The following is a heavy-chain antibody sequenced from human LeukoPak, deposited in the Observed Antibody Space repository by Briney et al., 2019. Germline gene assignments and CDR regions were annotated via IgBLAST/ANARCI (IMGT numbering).Heavy chain of an antibody. J-gene: IGHJ4*02. V-gene: IGHV3-48*03. D-gene: IGHD3-22*01. CDR1: GFTSSSYE. CDR3: ARVPPGYYDSSGYYYDY. Sequence: GGSLRLSCAASGFTSSSYEMNWVRQAPGKGLEWVSYISSSGSTIYYADSVKGRFTISRDNAKNSLYLQMNSLRAEDTAVYYCARVPPGYYDSSGYYYDYWGQGTLVTVSS. CDR2: ISSSGSTI.